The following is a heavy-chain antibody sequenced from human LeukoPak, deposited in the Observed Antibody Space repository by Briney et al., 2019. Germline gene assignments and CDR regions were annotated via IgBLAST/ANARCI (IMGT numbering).Heavy chain of an antibody. Sequence: GGSLRLSCAASGFSFSDDWMSWVRQAPGKGLEWVGRIKSKTNGATTDYAAPVKGRFAISRDDSKKMLYLQMNSLKTEDTAVYYCARDGGSYYPYFYYYYMDVWGKGTTVTVSS. CDR1: GFSFSDDW. CDR2: IKSKTNGATT. D-gene: IGHD1-26*01. CDR3: ARDGGSYYPYFYYYYMDV. J-gene: IGHJ6*03. V-gene: IGHV3-15*01.